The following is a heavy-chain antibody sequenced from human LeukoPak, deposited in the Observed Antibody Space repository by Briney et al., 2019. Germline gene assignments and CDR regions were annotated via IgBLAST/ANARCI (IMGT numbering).Heavy chain of an antibody. CDR1: GFPFNNYL. CDR3: ARAGASGWYAAGWFDP. CDR2: INTDGRTT. Sequence: GGSLRLSGAASGFPFNNYLIHWVRQAPGKGLMWVSSINTDGRTTRYAASVQGRFTISRDNAKNTLSLQMNSLRDDDTAVYYCARAGASGWYAAGWFDPWGQGTLVTVSS. V-gene: IGHV3-74*01. J-gene: IGHJ5*02. D-gene: IGHD6-19*01.